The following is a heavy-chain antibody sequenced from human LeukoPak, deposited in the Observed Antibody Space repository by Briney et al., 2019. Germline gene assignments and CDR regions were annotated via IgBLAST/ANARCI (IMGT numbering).Heavy chain of an antibody. CDR2: IIPIFGTA. CDR1: GGTFSSYA. V-gene: IGHV1-69*05. D-gene: IGHD3-9*01. CDR3: ARGRSLRYFDWLY. Sequence: GASVKVSCKASGGTFSSYAISWVRQAPGQGLEWMGGIIPIFGTANYAQKFQGRVTITRNTSISTAYMELSSLRSEDTAVYYCARGRSLRYFDWLYWGQGTLVTVSS. J-gene: IGHJ4*02.